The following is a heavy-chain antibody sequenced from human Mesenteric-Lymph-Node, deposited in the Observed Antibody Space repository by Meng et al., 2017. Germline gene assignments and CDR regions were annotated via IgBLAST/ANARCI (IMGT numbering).Heavy chain of an antibody. V-gene: IGHV4-34*01. D-gene: IGHD1-26*01. CDR3: AYSGSYYPDY. Sequence: QVQLQQWVAGLLKPSETLSPTCVVYGGSFSGSYWSWIRQPPGKGLEWIGEINHSGSTNYNPSLKNRVTISVDTSKNQFSLKLSSVTAADTAVYYCAYSGSYYPDYWGQGTLVTVSS. CDR2: INHSGST. J-gene: IGHJ4*02. CDR1: GGSFSGSY.